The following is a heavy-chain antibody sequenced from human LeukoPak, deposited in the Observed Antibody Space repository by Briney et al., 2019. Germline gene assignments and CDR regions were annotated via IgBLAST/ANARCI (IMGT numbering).Heavy chain of an antibody. CDR2: INPNSGGT. CDR1: GYTFTGYY. D-gene: IGHD6-13*01. J-gene: IGHJ5*02. V-gene: IGHV1-2*02. Sequence: ASVKVSFKASGYTFTGYYMHWVRQAPGQGLEWMGWINPNSGGTNYAQKFQGRVTMTRDTSISTAYMELSRLRSDDTAVYYCAREDSTSSNWFDPWGQGTLVTVSS. CDR3: AREDSTSSNWFDP.